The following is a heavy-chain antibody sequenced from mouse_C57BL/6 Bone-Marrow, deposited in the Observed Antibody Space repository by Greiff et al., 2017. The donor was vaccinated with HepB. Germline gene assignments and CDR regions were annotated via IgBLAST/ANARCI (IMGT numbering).Heavy chain of an antibody. D-gene: IGHD3-2*02. CDR3: ARELRRRFAY. Sequence: QVQLQQPGAELVMPGASVKLSCKASGYTFTSYWMHWVKQRPGQGLEWIGEIDPSDSYTNYNQKFKGKSTLTVDKSSSTAYMQLSSLTSEDSAVYYCARELRRRFAYWGQGTLVTVSA. CDR1: GYTFTSYW. J-gene: IGHJ3*01. CDR2: IDPSDSYT. V-gene: IGHV1-69*01.